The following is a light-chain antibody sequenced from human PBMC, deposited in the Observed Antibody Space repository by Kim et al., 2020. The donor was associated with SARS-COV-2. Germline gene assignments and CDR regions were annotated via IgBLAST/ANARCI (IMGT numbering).Light chain of an antibody. CDR2: LNSDGSH. CDR1: SGHSSYA. CDR3: QTWGTGIHV. Sequence: ASVKLTCTLSSGHSSYAIEWHKQQPEKGPRYLMKLNSDGSHSKGDGIPDRFSGSSAGAERYLTISGLQSEDEADYYCQTWGTGIHVFGGGTKLTVL. V-gene: IGLV4-69*01. J-gene: IGLJ3*02.